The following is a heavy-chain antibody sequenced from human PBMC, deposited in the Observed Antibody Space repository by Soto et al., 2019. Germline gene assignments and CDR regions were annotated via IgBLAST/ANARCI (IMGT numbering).Heavy chain of an antibody. CDR2: ISSSSSTR. CDR3: APRYYDSSGYLY. Sequence: GSLRLSCAASGFTFSSYSMNWVRQAPGKGLEWVSYISSSSSTRYYADSVKGRFTISRDNAKNSLYLQMNSLRAEDTAVYYCAPRYYDSSGYLYWGQGTLVTVSS. D-gene: IGHD3-22*01. J-gene: IGHJ4*02. CDR1: GFTFSSYS. V-gene: IGHV3-48*01.